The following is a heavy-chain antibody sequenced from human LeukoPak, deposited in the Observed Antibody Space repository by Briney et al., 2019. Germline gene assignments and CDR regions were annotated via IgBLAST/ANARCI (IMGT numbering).Heavy chain of an antibody. J-gene: IGHJ4*02. D-gene: IGHD2-15*01. CDR3: ARGYCSGGSCYFDY. V-gene: IGHV4-61*02. CDR1: GGSISSGSCY. CDR2: IYTSGST. Sequence: SETLSLTCTVSGGSISSGSCYWSWIRQPAGKGLEWIGRIYTSGSTNYNLSLKSRVTISVATSKNQFCLKLSSVTDADTAVYYCARGYCSGGSCYFDYWGQGTLVTVSS.